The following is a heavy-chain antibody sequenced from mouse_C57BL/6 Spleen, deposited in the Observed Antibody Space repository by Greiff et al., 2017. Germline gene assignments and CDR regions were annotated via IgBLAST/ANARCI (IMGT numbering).Heavy chain of an antibody. V-gene: IGHV3-6*01. CDR2: ISYDGSN. J-gene: IGHJ3*01. CDR1: GYSITSGYY. CDR3: ARDLYYDYEGFAY. D-gene: IGHD2-4*01. Sequence: EVKVEESGPGLVKPSQSLSLTCSVTGYSITSGYYWNWIRQFPGNKLEWMGYISYDGSNNYNPSLKNRISITRDTSKNQFFLKLNSVTTEDTATYYCARDLYYDYEGFAYWGQGTLVTVSA.